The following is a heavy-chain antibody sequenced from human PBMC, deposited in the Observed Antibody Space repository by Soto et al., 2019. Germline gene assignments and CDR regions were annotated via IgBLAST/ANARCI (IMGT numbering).Heavy chain of an antibody. Sequence: ASVKVSCKASGYTFTSYAMHWVRQAPGQRLEWMGWINAGNGNTKYSQKFQGRVTITRDTSASTAYMELSSLRSEDTAVYYCARAVTFYDILTGPGGFDPWGQGTLVTV. CDR3: ARAVTFYDILTGPGGFDP. J-gene: IGHJ5*02. D-gene: IGHD3-9*01. CDR2: INAGNGNT. CDR1: GYTFTSYA. V-gene: IGHV1-3*01.